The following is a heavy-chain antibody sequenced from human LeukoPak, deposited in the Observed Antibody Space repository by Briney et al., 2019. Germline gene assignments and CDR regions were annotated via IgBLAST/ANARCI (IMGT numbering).Heavy chain of an antibody. V-gene: IGHV4-39*06. CDR3: ARASYSYGAFDI. D-gene: IGHD5-18*01. CDR2: IYYSGST. J-gene: IGHJ3*02. Sequence: SETLSLTCSVSGGSISSSTYYWGWIRQPPGKGLEWIGSIYYSGSTYYNPSLKSRVTISVDTSKNQFPLKLSSVTAADTAVYYCARASYSYGAFDIWGQGTMVTVSS. CDR1: GGSISSSTYY.